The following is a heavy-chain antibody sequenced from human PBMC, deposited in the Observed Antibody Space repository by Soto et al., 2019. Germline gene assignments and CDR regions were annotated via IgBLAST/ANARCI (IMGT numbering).Heavy chain of an antibody. D-gene: IGHD2-2*01. J-gene: IGHJ5*02. CDR3: ARAQLGGNWFDP. V-gene: IGHV3-33*01. CDR1: GFTFSSYG. CDR2: IWYDGSNK. Sequence: QVQLVESGGGVVQPGRSLRLSCAASGFTFSSYGMHWVRQAPGKGLEWVAVIWYDGSNKYYADSVKGRFTISRDNSKNTLYLQMNSLRAEDTAVYYCARAQLGGNWFDPWGQGTLVTVSS.